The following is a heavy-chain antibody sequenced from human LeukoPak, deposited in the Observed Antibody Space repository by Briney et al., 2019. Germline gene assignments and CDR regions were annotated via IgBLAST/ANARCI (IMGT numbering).Heavy chain of an antibody. CDR2: ISGSGGST. CDR1: GFTFSSYA. CDR3: ANTLGRDYYDSSGYSRPFDY. Sequence: GGSLRLSCAASGFTFSSYAMSWVRQAPGKGLEWVSAISGSGGSTYYADSVKGRFTISRDNSKNTLYLQMNSLRAEDTAVYYCANTLGRDYYDSSGYSRPFDYWGQGTLVTVSS. V-gene: IGHV3-23*01. D-gene: IGHD3-22*01. J-gene: IGHJ4*02.